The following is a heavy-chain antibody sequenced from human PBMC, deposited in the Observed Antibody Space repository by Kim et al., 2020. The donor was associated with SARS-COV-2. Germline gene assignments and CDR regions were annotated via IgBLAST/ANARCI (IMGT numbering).Heavy chain of an antibody. CDR3: AREEGYCSGGSCYYYGMDV. CDR2: TYYRSKWYN. V-gene: IGHV6-1*01. CDR1: GDSVSSNSAA. Sequence: SQTLSLTCAISGDSVSSNSAAWNWIRQSPSRGLEWLGRTYYRSKWYNDYAVSVKSRITINPDTSKNQFSLQLNSVTPEDTAVYYCAREEGYCSGGSCYYYGMDVWGQGTTVTVSS. J-gene: IGHJ6*02. D-gene: IGHD2-15*01.